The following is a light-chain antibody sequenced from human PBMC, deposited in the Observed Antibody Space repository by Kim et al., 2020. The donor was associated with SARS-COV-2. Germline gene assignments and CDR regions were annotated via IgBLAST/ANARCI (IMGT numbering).Light chain of an antibody. CDR3: QQTYSTPRT. Sequence: DIQMTQSPSSLSASVGDRVTITCRASQSISSYLNWYQQKPGKAPKLLIYAASSLQSGVPSRFSGSASGTDFTLTISSLQPEDFATYYCQQTYSTPRTFGGGTKVDI. V-gene: IGKV1-39*01. CDR2: AAS. J-gene: IGKJ4*01. CDR1: QSISSY.